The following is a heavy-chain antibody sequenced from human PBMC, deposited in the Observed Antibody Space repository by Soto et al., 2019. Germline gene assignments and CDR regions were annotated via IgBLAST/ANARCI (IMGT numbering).Heavy chain of an antibody. CDR2: ISSSSSTI. D-gene: IGHD3-16*01. CDR1: GFTFSSYS. Sequence: EVQLVESGGGLVQPGGSLRLCCTASGFTFSSYSMNWVRQAPGKGLEWVSYISSSSSTIYYADSVKGRFTISRDNAKNSLYLHMNSLRDEDTAAYYCARRYDYVDYWGQGTLVTVSS. V-gene: IGHV3-48*02. J-gene: IGHJ4*02. CDR3: ARRYDYVDY.